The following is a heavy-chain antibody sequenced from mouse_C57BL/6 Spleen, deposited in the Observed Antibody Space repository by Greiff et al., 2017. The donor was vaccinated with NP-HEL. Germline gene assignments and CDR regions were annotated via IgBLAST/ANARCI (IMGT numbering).Heavy chain of an antibody. CDR1: GYTFTSYW. D-gene: IGHD1-1*01. CDR3: AREFITTVKDYFDY. J-gene: IGHJ2*01. V-gene: IGHV1-53*01. Sequence: QVHVKQPGTELVKPGASVKLSCKASGYTFTSYWMHWVKQRPGQGLEWIGNINPSNGGTNYNEKFKSKATLTVDKSSSTAYMQLSSLTSEDSAVYYCAREFITTVKDYFDYWGQGTTLTVSS. CDR2: INPSNGGT.